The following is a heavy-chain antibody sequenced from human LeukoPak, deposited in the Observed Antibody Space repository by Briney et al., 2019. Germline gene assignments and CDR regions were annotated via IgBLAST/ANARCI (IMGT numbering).Heavy chain of an antibody. V-gene: IGHV3-64D*06. J-gene: IGHJ4*02. CDR2: INNNGRAI. CDR1: GFRFTSFA. Sequence: GGSLRLSCSASGFRFTSFAMQWVRQAPGKGLEYVSAINNNGRAIYYADSVKGRFTISRDNSKNMVYLQMSSLRLEDTAVYHCVNDYGEGYFDCWGQGTLVTVSS. CDR3: VNDYGEGYFDC. D-gene: IGHD4/OR15-4a*01.